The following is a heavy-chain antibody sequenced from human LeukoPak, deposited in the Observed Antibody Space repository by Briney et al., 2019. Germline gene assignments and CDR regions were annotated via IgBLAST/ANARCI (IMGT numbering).Heavy chain of an antibody. CDR1: GFTFSSYG. J-gene: IGHJ6*03. D-gene: IGHD3-10*01. CDR3: AKGVAPVRAYYMDV. CDR2: IGTSGSYI. Sequence: GGSLRLSCVASGFTFSSYGMNWVRQAPGKGLEWVSSIGTSGSYIYYTDSVKGRFTISRDNAKNSLYLQMNSLRAEDTALYYCAKGVAPVRAYYMDVWGKGTTVTISS. V-gene: IGHV3-21*04.